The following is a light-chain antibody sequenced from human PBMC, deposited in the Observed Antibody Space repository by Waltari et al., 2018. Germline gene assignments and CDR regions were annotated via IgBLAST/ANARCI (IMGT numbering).Light chain of an antibody. CDR1: QAISNSY. CDR3: QQYGSPPRT. V-gene: IGKV3-20*01. CDR2: NAS. Sequence: ESMLTQSPGTLSFYPGEGAILSCRASQAISNSYLAWYQQKPGQAPRLLIYNASLRGTGIPDKFSGSGSGTDFTLTISRLEPEDFAVYYCQQYGSPPRTFGQGTKVEIK. J-gene: IGKJ1*01.